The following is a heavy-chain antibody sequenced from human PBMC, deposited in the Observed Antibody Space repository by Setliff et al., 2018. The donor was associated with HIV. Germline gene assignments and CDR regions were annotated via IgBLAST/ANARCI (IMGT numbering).Heavy chain of an antibody. V-gene: IGHV4-38-2*02. D-gene: IGHD1-7*01. J-gene: IGHJ4*02. CDR1: GGSISGYY. CDR3: ARGGATGTTRLDY. CDR2: VSPGGTT. Sequence: PSETLSLTCTVSGGSISGYYWGWIRQPPGEGLEWIGSVSPGGTTYYNPSLKSRVTIPVDTSQNQVSLKLTSVTAADTAVYYCARGGATGTTRLDYWGQGTLVTVSS.